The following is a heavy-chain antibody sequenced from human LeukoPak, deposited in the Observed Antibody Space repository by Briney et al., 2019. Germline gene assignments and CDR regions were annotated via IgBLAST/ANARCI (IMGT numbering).Heavy chain of an antibody. CDR3: ARGDIIVVLPATLNFDY. V-gene: IGHV1-18*01. CDR2: ISAHKGNT. CDR1: RYTLTISS. D-gene: IGHD2-15*01. Sequence: GASVKDSCKTSRYTLTISSVTWGRQAPEQGLEWMGRISAHKGNTNYAQQLQGRVTMTTDTSTSTAYMELRSLSSDDTAVYYCARGDIIVVLPATLNFDYWGQGTLVTVSS. J-gene: IGHJ4*02.